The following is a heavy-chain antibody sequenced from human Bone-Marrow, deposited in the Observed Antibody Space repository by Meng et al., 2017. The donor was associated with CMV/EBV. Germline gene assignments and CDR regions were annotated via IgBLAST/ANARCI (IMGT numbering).Heavy chain of an antibody. V-gene: IGHV4-30-4*08. CDR1: GGSISSGDYY. Sequence: LRLSCTVSGGSISSGDYYWSWIRQPPGKGLEWIGYIYYSASTYYNPSLKSRVTISVDTSKNQFSLKLRSVTAADTAVYYCARGVGWPYFGYWGQGTLVTISS. J-gene: IGHJ4*02. D-gene: IGHD1-26*01. CDR2: IYYSAST. CDR3: ARGVGWPYFGY.